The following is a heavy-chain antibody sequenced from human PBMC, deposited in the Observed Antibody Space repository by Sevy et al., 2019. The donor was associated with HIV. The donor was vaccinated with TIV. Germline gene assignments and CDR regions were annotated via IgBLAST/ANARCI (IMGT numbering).Heavy chain of an antibody. V-gene: IGHV3-30*04. CDR1: GFIFSTYA. Sequence: GGSLRLSCAGSGFIFSTYAMTWVRQAPGRGLEWLTLISYDGRNTYYADSVKTRFTISRDNSNNTLYLQMNSLRPEDTAVYYCARGSVSGIFFYYGLDIWGQGTTVTVSS. D-gene: IGHD1-20*01. CDR3: ARGSVSGIFFYYGLDI. CDR2: ISYDGRNT. J-gene: IGHJ6*02.